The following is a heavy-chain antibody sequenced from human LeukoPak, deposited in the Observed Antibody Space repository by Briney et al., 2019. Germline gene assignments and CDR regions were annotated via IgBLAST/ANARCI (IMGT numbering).Heavy chain of an antibody. Sequence: SETLSLTCTVSGGSISSHYWTWIRQPAGTGLEYIGRIYPSGSTNYNPSLKGRVTMAIDTSKNQFSLKLSSVTAADTAVYYCARADILTGYFDPWGQGTLVAVSS. CDR1: GGSISSHY. V-gene: IGHV4-4*07. D-gene: IGHD3-9*01. J-gene: IGHJ5*02. CDR2: IYPSGST. CDR3: ARADILTGYFDP.